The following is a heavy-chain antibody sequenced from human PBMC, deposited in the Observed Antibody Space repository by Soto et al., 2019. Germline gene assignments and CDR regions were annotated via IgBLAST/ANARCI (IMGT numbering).Heavy chain of an antibody. CDR3: AGPITTDRPAAGTIDY. J-gene: IGHJ4*02. D-gene: IGHD6-13*01. CDR2: ISYDGSNK. CDR1: GFTFSSYG. V-gene: IGHV3-30*03. Sequence: QVQLVESGGGVVQPGRSLRLSCAASGFTFSSYGMHWVRQAPGKGLEWVAVISYDGSNKYYADSVKGRFTISRDNSKNTLYLQMNSLRAEDTAVYYCAGPITTDRPAAGTIDYWGQGTLVTVSS.